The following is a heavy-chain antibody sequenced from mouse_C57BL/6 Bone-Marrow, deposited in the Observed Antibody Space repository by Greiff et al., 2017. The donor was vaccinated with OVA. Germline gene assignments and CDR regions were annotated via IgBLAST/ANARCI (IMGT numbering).Heavy chain of an antibody. CDR3: ARDPHLSWDY. CDR2: ISDGGSYT. V-gene: IGHV5-4*01. CDR1: GFTFSSYA. J-gene: IGHJ4*01. Sequence: EVKVEESGGGLVKPGGSLKLSCAASGFTFSSYAMSWVRQTPEKRLEWVATISDGGSYTYYPDNVKGRFTISRDNAKNNLYLQMSHLKSEDTAMYYCARDPHLSWDYWGQGTSVTVSS.